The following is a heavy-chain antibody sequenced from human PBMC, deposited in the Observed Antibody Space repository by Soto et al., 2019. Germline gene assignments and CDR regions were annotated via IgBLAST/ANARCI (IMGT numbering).Heavy chain of an antibody. V-gene: IGHV3-30*04. CDR3: AIRGGNSQFDY. Sequence: HPGGSLRLSCSASGFTFNNYIMHWVRQAPGKGLDWVAAISSDGSSTYYAESLKGRFTISRDNSKSTMYLQMNSLRAEDTAVYYCAIRGGNSQFDYWGQGTLVTVSS. J-gene: IGHJ4*02. CDR2: ISSDGSST. D-gene: IGHD2-21*02. CDR1: GFTFNNYI.